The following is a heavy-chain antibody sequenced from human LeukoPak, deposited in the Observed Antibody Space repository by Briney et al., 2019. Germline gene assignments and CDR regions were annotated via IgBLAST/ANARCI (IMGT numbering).Heavy chain of an antibody. CDR1: GFTFSSYA. D-gene: IGHD3-22*01. Sequence: GGSLRLSCAASGFTFSSYAMHWVRQAPGKGLEWVAVISYDGSNKYYADSVKGRFTISRDNSKNTLYLQMNSLRAEDTAVYYCLGSSGYEGEYYFDYWGQGTLVTVPS. CDR3: LGSSGYEGEYYFDY. J-gene: IGHJ4*02. CDR2: ISYDGSNK. V-gene: IGHV3-30*04.